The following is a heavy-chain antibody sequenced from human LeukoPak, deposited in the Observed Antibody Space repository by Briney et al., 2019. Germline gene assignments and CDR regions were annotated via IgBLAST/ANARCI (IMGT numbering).Heavy chain of an antibody. V-gene: IGHV4-39*07. J-gene: IGHJ4*02. D-gene: IGHD2-15*01. CDR3: ARDIAGDFDY. CDR1: GGSISNSRYY. Sequence: SETLSLTCTVSGGSISNSRYYWVWIRQPPGRGLEWIGSIYYSGTTYYYPSLMSRVTISVDTSKNQFSLKLSSVTAADTAVYYCARDIAGDFDYWGQGTLVTVSS. CDR2: IYYSGTT.